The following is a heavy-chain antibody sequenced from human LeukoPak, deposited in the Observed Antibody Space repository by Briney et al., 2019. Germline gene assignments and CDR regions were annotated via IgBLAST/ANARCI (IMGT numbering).Heavy chain of an antibody. V-gene: IGHV1-46*01. J-gene: IGHJ4*02. CDR3: ARGHTIHNELRYFDWPTFDY. CDR2: INPSGGST. CDR1: GYTFTGYY. D-gene: IGHD3-9*01. Sequence: ASVKVSCKASGYTFTGYYMHWVRQAPGQGLEWMGIINPSGGSTSYAQKFQGRVTMTRDTSTSTVYMELSSLRSGDTAVYYCARGHTIHNELRYFDWPTFDYWGQGTLVTVSS.